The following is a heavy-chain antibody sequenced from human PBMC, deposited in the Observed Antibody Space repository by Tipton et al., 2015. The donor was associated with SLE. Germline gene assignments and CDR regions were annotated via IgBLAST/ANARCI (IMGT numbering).Heavy chain of an antibody. CDR3: VRDEDRLDF. CDR1: GFTFNKCG. J-gene: IGHJ6*02. Sequence: SLRLSCVGSGFTFNKCGIHWVRQAPGKGLEWVAFIRYDGGKTYYADSVKGRFIISRDDSKNTLFLQMNSLRGDDTAVYYCVRDEDRLDFWGQGTTVTCSS. V-gene: IGHV3-30*02. CDR2: IRYDGGKT.